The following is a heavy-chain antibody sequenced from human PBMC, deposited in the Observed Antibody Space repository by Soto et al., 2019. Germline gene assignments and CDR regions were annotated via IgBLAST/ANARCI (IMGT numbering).Heavy chain of an antibody. CDR2: IYSGGST. V-gene: IGHV3-66*01. CDR1: GFTVSTKY. J-gene: IGHJ4*02. Sequence: EVQLVESGGGLVQPGGSLRLSCAASGFTVSTKYMSWVRQAPGKGLEWVSVIYSGGSTFYADSVRGRFTISRDNSKDTVNLQMKSLRAEDTAVYYCARDPWAADYWGQGNLVTVSS. CDR3: ARDPWAADY. D-gene: IGHD3-16*01.